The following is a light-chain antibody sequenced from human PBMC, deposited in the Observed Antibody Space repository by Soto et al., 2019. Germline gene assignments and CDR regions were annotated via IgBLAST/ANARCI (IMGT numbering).Light chain of an antibody. CDR2: GAS. CDR3: QQYNNWPPWT. Sequence: EIVMTQSPATLSVSPGERATLSCRASQSVSSNLAWDQQKPGQAPRLLIYGASTRATGIPARFSGSGSGTEFTLSYSSLQSEDFAVYYCQQYNNWPPWTFGQGTKVDIK. CDR1: QSVSSN. J-gene: IGKJ1*01. V-gene: IGKV3-15*01.